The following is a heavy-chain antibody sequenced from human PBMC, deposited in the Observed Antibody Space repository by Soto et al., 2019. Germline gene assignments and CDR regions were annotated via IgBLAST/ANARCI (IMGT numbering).Heavy chain of an antibody. J-gene: IGHJ5*02. CDR1: GGSISSGCYY. CDR3: ARGRPRYCSSTSCSPLNWFDP. D-gene: IGHD2-2*01. V-gene: IGHV4-31*03. CDR2: IYYSGST. Sequence: TLSLTCTVSGGSISSGCYYWSWIRQHPGKGLEWIGYIYYSGSTYYNPSLKSRVTISVDTSKNQFSLKLSSVTAADTAVYYCARGRPRYCSSTSCSPLNWFDPWGQGTLVTVSS.